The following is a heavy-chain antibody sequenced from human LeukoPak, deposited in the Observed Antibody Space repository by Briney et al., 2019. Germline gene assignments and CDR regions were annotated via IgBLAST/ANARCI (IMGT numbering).Heavy chain of an antibody. D-gene: IGHD3-3*01. J-gene: IGHJ4*02. CDR2: IYNGVNT. V-gene: IGHV4-61*01. Sequence: SETLSLTCTVSGASVSSASYWSWIRQPPGKGVEWIAHIYNGVNTNYNPSLKSRVTISVDTSKNQFSLKLSSVTTADTAVYYCARSLSGYLDYWGQGTLVTVSS. CDR1: GASVSSASY. CDR3: ARSLSGYLDY.